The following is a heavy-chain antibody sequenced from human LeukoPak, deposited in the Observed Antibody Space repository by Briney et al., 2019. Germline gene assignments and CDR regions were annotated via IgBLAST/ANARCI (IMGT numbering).Heavy chain of an antibody. J-gene: IGHJ4*02. Sequence: GGSLRLSCAVSGFTFRTSWMTWVSQAPGRGLERVAIINPDGSEKYYLESLKGRITISRDNAENSVHLQMNSLKAEDTAIYYCARDRAYSAFDYWGQGTLVTVSS. V-gene: IGHV3-7*03. CDR2: INPDGSEK. CDR3: ARDRAYSAFDY. D-gene: IGHD1-26*01. CDR1: GFTFRTSW.